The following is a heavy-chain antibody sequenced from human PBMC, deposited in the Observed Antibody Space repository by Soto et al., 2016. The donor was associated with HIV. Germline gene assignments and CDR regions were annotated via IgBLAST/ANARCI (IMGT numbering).Heavy chain of an antibody. J-gene: IGHJ4*02. CDR2: ISSSGSII. Sequence: QVHLVESGGGLVKPGGSLRLSCAASGFTFRDYYMNWIRQAPGKGLEWVSYISSSGSIIYYADSVKGRFTISRDNAKNSLYLQMNSLRAEDTAFYYCAAQNWNDHYYFDYWGQGTLVTVSS. CDR1: GFTFRDYY. V-gene: IGHV3-11*04. D-gene: IGHD1-1*01. CDR3: AAQNWNDHYYFDY.